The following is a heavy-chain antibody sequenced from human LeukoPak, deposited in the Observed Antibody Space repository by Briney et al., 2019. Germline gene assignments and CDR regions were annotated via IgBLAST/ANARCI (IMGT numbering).Heavy chain of an antibody. CDR3: ARLHDYGDFYFDY. J-gene: IGHJ4*02. CDR2: ISGSGGST. CDR1: GSTFSDYA. D-gene: IGHD4-17*01. Sequence: GGSLRLSCAASGSTFSDYAMSWVRQAPGKGLEWVSTISGSGGSTYYADSVKGRFTISRDNSKNTLYLQMNSLRAEDTAVYYCARLHDYGDFYFDYWGQGTLVTVSS. V-gene: IGHV3-23*01.